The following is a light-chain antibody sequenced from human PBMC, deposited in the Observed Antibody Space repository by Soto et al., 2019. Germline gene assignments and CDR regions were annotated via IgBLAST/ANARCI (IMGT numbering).Light chain of an antibody. V-gene: IGKV3-20*01. CDR3: QQYGSSPQT. CDR1: QIVNSGF. Sequence: EIVMTHSPATLSVSPWERATLSCRASQIVNSGFLAWYQQKPGQAPRLLIYVASSRASGIPDRFSGSGSGTDFALTISRLEPEDFAVYYCQQYGSSPQTFGQGTKVDIK. J-gene: IGKJ1*01. CDR2: VAS.